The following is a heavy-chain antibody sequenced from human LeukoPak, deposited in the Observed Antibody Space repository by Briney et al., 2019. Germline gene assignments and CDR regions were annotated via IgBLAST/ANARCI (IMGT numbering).Heavy chain of an antibody. CDR3: VPVSLDSVVVVGALGGMDV. D-gene: IGHD2-15*01. CDR2: ISFDGSNK. V-gene: IGHV3-30*19. Sequence: PGRSLRLSCAASGFTFSSYGMHWVRQAPGKGLEWVAVISFDGSNKYYADSVKGRFTISRDNSRNTLYLQMNSLRAEDTAVYYCVPVSLDSVVVVGALGGMDVWGQGTTVTVSS. CDR1: GFTFSSYG. J-gene: IGHJ6*02.